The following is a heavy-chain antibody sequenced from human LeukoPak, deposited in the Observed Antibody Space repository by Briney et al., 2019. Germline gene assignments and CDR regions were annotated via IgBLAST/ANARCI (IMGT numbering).Heavy chain of an antibody. D-gene: IGHD5-12*01. CDR1: GYNFANYW. J-gene: IGHJ5*01. Sequence: GESLKISCKGSGYNFANYWIAWVRQMPGKGLEWMGIIYPGDSDTKYSPSFQGQVTISADKSISTAYLQWSSLKASDTAMYYCARRGQYSGYDYYDSWGQGTLVTVSS. V-gene: IGHV5-51*01. CDR2: IYPGDSDT. CDR3: ARRGQYSGYDYYDS.